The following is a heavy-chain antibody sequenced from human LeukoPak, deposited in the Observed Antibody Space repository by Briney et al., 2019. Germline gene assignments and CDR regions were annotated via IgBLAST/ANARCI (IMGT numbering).Heavy chain of an antibody. CDR1: GGSISSYY. CDR2: IYYSGST. Sequence: SETLSLTCTVSGGSISSYYWSWIRQPPGKGLEWIGYIYYSGSTNYNPSLKSRVTISVDTSKNQFSLKLSSVTAADTAVYYCAGESLGVFDYWGQGTLVTVSS. CDR3: AGESLGVFDY. J-gene: IGHJ4*02. V-gene: IGHV4-59*12. D-gene: IGHD3-10*01.